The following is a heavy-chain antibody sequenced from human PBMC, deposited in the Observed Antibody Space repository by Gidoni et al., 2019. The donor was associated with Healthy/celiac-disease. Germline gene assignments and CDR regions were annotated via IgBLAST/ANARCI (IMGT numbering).Heavy chain of an antibody. CDR3: AKDPRGYSGYEIDY. Sequence: QVQLVESGGGVVQPGRSLRLSCAASGFTFSSYGMHWVRQAPGKGLEWVAVISYDGSNKYYADSVKGRFTISRDNSKNTLYLQMNSLRAEDTAVYYCAKDPRGYSGYEIDYWGQGTLVTVSS. V-gene: IGHV3-30*18. J-gene: IGHJ4*02. D-gene: IGHD5-12*01. CDR2: ISYDGSNK. CDR1: GFTFSSYG.